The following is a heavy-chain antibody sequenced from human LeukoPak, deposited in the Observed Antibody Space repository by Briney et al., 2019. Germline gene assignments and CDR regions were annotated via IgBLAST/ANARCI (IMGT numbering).Heavy chain of an antibody. CDR1: GFTFSSYA. CDR2: ISGSGGST. Sequence: GGSLRLSCAASGFTFSSYAMNWGRQVPGKGLEGVSVISGSGGSTYYADSVKGRFTISRDNSKNTLYLQMNSLRAEDTAVYYCAKDRTGSSGSYYDLDYWGQGTLVTVSS. CDR3: AKDRTGSSGSYYDLDY. J-gene: IGHJ4*02. V-gene: IGHV3-23*01. D-gene: IGHD3-22*01.